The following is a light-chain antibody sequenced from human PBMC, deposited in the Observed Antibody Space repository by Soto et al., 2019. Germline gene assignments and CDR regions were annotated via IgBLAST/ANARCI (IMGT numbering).Light chain of an antibody. J-gene: IGKJ1*01. CDR3: QQYGSSGT. CDR2: GAS. Sequence: ILLTQSPGTLSLSPGERATLSCRASQSVSNNYLAWYQQKPGHAPSLLIYGASNRATGIPDRLSGSGSGTDFTLTISRLEPEDFPVYYCQQYGSSGTFGQGTKVDIK. V-gene: IGKV3-20*01. CDR1: QSVSNNY.